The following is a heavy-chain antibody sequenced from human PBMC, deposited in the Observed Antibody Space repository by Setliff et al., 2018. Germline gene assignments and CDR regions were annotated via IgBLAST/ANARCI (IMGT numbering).Heavy chain of an antibody. V-gene: IGHV1-69*13. CDR1: GGSFSNYA. D-gene: IGHD2-2*01. Sequence: GASVKVSCKASGGSFSNYAIIWVRQAPGQGPEWMGGIIPIYGSTNNAEKFQGRVTITADESTSTAYMELSSLGSEDTAVYYCARGGGYRYCTSASCYDPDYFDPWGQGTLVTVSS. CDR3: ARGGGYRYCTSASCYDPDYFDP. CDR2: IIPIYGST. J-gene: IGHJ5*02.